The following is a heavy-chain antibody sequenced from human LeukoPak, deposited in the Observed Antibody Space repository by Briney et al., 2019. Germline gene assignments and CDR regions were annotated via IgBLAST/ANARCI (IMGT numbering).Heavy chain of an antibody. CDR3: ARAGRSSTSAYDDY. CDR1: GYTFTSYG. CDR2: ISAYNGNT. J-gene: IGHJ4*02. Sequence: ASVKVSCKASGYTFTSYGISWVRQAPEQGLEWMGWISAYNGNTNYAQKLQGRVTMTTDTSTSTAYMELRSLRSDDTAVYYCARAGRSSTSAYDDYWGQGTLVTVSS. V-gene: IGHV1-18*04. D-gene: IGHD2-2*01.